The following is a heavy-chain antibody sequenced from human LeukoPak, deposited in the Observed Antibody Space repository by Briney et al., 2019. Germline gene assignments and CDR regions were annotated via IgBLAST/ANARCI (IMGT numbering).Heavy chain of an antibody. CDR1: GFTFSTYG. Sequence: GGSLRLSCAVSGFTFSTYGMHWVRQAPGKGLEWVAFIRYDGSNKYYADSVKGRFTISRDNSKNTLYLQMNSLRAEDTAVYYCAKEIFWFGELLGAFDIWGQGTMVTVSS. J-gene: IGHJ3*02. CDR3: AKEIFWFGELLGAFDI. D-gene: IGHD3-10*01. CDR2: IRYDGSNK. V-gene: IGHV3-30*02.